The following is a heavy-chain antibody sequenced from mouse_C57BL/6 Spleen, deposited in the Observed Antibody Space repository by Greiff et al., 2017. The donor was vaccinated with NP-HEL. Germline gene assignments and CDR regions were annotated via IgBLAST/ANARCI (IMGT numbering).Heavy chain of an antibody. CDR1: GFTFSSYA. CDR2: ISDGGSYT. CDR3: ARDRATVPYYAMDY. J-gene: IGHJ4*01. Sequence: EVMLVESGGGLVKPGGSLKLSCAASGFTFSSYAMSWVRQTPEKRLEWVATISDGGSYTYYPDNVKGRFTISRDNAKNNLYLQMSHLKSEDTAMYYCARDRATVPYYAMDYWGKGTSVTVSS. D-gene: IGHD1-1*01. V-gene: IGHV5-4*01.